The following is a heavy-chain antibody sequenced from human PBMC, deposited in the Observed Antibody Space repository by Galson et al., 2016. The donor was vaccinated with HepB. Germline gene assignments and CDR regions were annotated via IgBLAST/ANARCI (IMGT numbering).Heavy chain of an antibody. V-gene: IGHV2-5*01. CDR1: GFSLSTSGVG. CDR2: IYWNDHK. D-gene: IGHD1-26*01. J-gene: IGHJ3*02. Sequence: PALVKPTQTLTLTCAFSGFSLSTSGVGVGWIRQPPGKALEWLALIYWNDHKRYSPSLQIRLTITKDTSKKQVVLTMTNMGPVDTATYFCALTWSYQASDGFDIWGQGTMVTVSS. CDR3: ALTWSYQASDGFDI.